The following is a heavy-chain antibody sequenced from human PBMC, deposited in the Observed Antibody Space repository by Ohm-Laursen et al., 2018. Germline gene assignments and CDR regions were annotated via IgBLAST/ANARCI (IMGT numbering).Heavy chain of an antibody. Sequence: SLRLSCAASGFTFSSYAMSWVRQAPGKGLEWVAQIKQDGSEKHYVDSVRGRFTISRDNAKNSLFLQMNSLRAEDTAVYYCASAVRKTFDIWGQGTMVTVSS. D-gene: IGHD4-17*01. CDR2: IKQDGSEK. CDR1: GFTFSSYA. CDR3: ASAVRKTFDI. V-gene: IGHV3-7*01. J-gene: IGHJ3*02.